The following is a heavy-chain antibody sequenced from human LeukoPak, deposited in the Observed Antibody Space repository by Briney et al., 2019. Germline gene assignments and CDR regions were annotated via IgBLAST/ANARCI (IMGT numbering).Heavy chain of an antibody. V-gene: IGHV4-34*01. CDR3: ARRDSGYAPTALQE. CDR2: ADDTGST. J-gene: IGHJ1*01. Sequence: PSETLSLTFAVNGGSLSGSSWNWIRQPPGKGLEWIGEADDTGSTNYNPSLKSRATISADTPKRQFSLTLPSVTAADTAVYYCARRDSGYAPTALQEWGQGTLVTVSA. CDR1: GGSLSGSS. D-gene: IGHD5-12*01.